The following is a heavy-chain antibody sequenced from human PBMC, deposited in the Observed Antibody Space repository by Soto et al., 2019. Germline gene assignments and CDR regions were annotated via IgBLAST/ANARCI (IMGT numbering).Heavy chain of an antibody. J-gene: IGHJ5*02. V-gene: IGHV1-69*02. CDR2: IIPILDVA. Sequence: QVQLVQSGAEVKRPGSSVKVSCQTSGGTFRTYTINWVRQAPGQGLEWMGRIIPILDVANYAQKFQGRVTITADKSTSTAHMELRSLRSEDTAVYYCARSIQDDIGVAGPKDSWFDPWGQGTLVTVSS. CDR3: ARSIQDDIGVAGPKDSWFDP. D-gene: IGHD6-19*01. CDR1: GGTFRTYT.